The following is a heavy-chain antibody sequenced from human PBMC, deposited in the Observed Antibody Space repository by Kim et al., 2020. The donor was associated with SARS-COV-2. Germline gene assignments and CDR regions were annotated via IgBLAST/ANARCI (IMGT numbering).Heavy chain of an antibody. D-gene: IGHD6-6*01. CDR1: GGSISSSNW. V-gene: IGHV4-4*02. CDR3: ARVSWGIAARRSFVDY. Sequence: SETLSLTCAVSGGSISSSNWWSWVRQPPGKGLEWIGEIYHSGSTNYHPSRKSRVTISVDKSKNQFSLKLSSVTAADTAVYYCARVSWGIAARRSFVDYWGQGTLVTVSS. J-gene: IGHJ4*02. CDR2: IYHSGST.